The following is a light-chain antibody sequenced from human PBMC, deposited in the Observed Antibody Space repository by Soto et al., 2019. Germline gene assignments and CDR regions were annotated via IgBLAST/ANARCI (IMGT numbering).Light chain of an antibody. CDR3: GTWDSRLSAFV. CDR2: DNY. J-gene: IGLJ1*01. Sequence: QSVLTQPPSVSAAPGQKVTISCSGRTSNIGDHFVSWYQHLPGTAPQLLIFDNYKRPSGIPDRFSGSKSGTSATLGITGLRTGDEADYYCGTWDSRLSAFVFGTGTKLTVL. V-gene: IGLV1-51*01. CDR1: TSNIGDHF.